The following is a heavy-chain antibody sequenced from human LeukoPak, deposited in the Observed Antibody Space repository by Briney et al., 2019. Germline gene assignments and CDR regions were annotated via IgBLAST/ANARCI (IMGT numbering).Heavy chain of an antibody. J-gene: IGHJ4*02. CDR1: GGSISSGGYY. Sequence: SETLSLTCTVSGGSISSGGYYWSWIRQHPGKGLEWIGYIYYSGSTYYNPSLKSRVTISVDTSKNQFSLKLSSVTAADTAVYYCARGLRRDGYPEYFDYWGQGPLVTVSS. CDR2: IYYSGST. V-gene: IGHV4-31*03. CDR3: ARGLRRDGYPEYFDY. D-gene: IGHD5-24*01.